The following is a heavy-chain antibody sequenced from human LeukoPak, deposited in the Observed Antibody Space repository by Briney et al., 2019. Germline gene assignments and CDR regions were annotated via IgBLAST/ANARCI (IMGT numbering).Heavy chain of an antibody. D-gene: IGHD3-22*01. CDR3: ARQDSSGYRYFQH. CDR2: ISSSGSTI. Sequence: GGSLRLSCAVPGSTFSNYEINWVRQAPGKGLEWISYISSSGSTIYYADSVKGRFTISRDNAKNSLYLQMNSLRAEDTAIYYCARQDSSGYRYFQHWGQGTLVTVSS. V-gene: IGHV3-48*03. J-gene: IGHJ1*01. CDR1: GSTFSNYE.